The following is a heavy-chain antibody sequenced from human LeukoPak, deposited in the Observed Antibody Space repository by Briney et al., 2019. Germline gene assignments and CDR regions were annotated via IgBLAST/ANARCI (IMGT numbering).Heavy chain of an antibody. J-gene: IGHJ4*02. V-gene: IGHV1-2*02. D-gene: IGHD3-10*01. Sequence: ASVKVSCKASGYTFTGYYLHWVRQAPGQGLEWMGWINPNSGGTNYAQKFQGRVTMTRDTSISTAYMELSRLRSDDTAIYYCARDNRRGGYYYVYWGRGSLVTVSS. CDR2: INPNSGGT. CDR1: GYTFTGYY. CDR3: ARDNRRGGYYYVY.